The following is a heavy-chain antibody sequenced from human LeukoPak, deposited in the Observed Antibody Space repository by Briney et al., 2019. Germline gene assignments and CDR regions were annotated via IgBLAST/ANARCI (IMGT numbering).Heavy chain of an antibody. Sequence: SQTLSLTCTVSGGSISSGGYYWSWIRQHPGKGLEWIGYIYYSGSTNYNPSLKSRVTISVDTSKNQFSLKLNSVTAADTAVYYCARGVYSSSKGYYYMDVWGKGTTVTVSS. CDR2: IYYSGST. CDR1: GGSISSGGYY. J-gene: IGHJ6*03. V-gene: IGHV4-31*03. D-gene: IGHD6-6*01. CDR3: ARGVYSSSKGYYYMDV.